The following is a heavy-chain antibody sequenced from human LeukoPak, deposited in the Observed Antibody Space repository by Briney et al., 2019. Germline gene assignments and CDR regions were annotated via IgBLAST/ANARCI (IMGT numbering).Heavy chain of an antibody. V-gene: IGHV4-34*01. CDR1: GGCFSGYY. CDR2: INHSGST. Sequence: SETLSLTCAVYGGCFSGYYWSWIPQPPGKGLEGIGEINHSGSTNYNPSLKSRVTISVDTSKNQFSLKLSSVPAADTAVYYCARATMVRGVRPFDYWGQGTLVTVSS. J-gene: IGHJ4*02. D-gene: IGHD3-10*01. CDR3: ARATMVRGVRPFDY.